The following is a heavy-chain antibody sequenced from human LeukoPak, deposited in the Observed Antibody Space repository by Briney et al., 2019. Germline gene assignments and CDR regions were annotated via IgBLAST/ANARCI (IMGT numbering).Heavy chain of an antibody. J-gene: IGHJ4*02. V-gene: IGHV3-9*01. Sequence: GRSLRLSCAASGFTFDDYAMHWVRQAPGKGLEWVSGISWNSGSIGYADSVKGRFTISRDNAKNSLYLQVNSLRAEDTALYYCAKDAHYDILTGYFDYWGQGTLVTVSS. D-gene: IGHD3-9*01. CDR2: ISWNSGSI. CDR3: AKDAHYDILTGYFDY. CDR1: GFTFDDYA.